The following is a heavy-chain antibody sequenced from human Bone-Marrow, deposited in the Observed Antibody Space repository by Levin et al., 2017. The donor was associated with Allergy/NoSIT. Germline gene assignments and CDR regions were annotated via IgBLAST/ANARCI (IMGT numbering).Heavy chain of an antibody. CDR2: IYYSGST. CDR3: AKKGDGSGWPIDY. V-gene: IGHV4-28*01. Sequence: SQTLSLTCAVSGYSIRSSNWWGWIRQPPGKGLEWIGYIYYSGSTYYNPSLKSRVTMSVDTSKNQVSLKLTSVTAVDTAVYYCAKKGDGSGWPIDYWGQGTLVTVSS. D-gene: IGHD6-19*01. CDR1: GYSIRSSNW. J-gene: IGHJ4*02.